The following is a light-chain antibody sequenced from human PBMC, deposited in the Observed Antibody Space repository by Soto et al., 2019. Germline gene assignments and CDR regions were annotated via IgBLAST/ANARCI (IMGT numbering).Light chain of an antibody. CDR3: SSYAGSNNSYG. CDR1: SSDVGSDNY. CDR2: EVN. V-gene: IGLV2-8*01. Sequence: QSALTQPPSASGSPGQSVSISCTGTSSDVGSDNYVSWYQQHPGKAPKLMVYEVNKRPSGVPDRFSGSKSGNTASLTVSGLQAEDVADYYCSSYAGSNNSYGFGTGTKLTVL. J-gene: IGLJ1*01.